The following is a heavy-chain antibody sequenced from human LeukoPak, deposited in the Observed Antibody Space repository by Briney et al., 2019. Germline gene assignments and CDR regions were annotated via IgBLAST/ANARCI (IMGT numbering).Heavy chain of an antibody. Sequence: ASVKVSYKASGYTFTSYAMHWVRQAPGQRLEWMGWINAGNGNTKYSQKFQGRVTITRDTSASTAYMELSSLRSEDTAVYYCARDGRADFWSGYLDYWGQGTLVTVSS. D-gene: IGHD3-3*01. CDR3: ARDGRADFWSGYLDY. J-gene: IGHJ4*02. CDR1: GYTFTSYA. CDR2: INAGNGNT. V-gene: IGHV1-3*01.